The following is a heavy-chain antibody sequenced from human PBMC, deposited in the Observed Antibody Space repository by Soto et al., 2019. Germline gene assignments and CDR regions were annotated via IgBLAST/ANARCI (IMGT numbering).Heavy chain of an antibody. CDR3: AIDWAAASPFDY. Sequence: ASVKVSCKASGYTFTSYGTSWVRQAPGQGLEWMGWISAYNGNTNYAQKLQGRVTMTTDTSTSTAYMELRSLRSDDTAVYYCAIDWAAASPFDYWGQGTLVTVSS. CDR1: GYTFTSYG. J-gene: IGHJ4*02. V-gene: IGHV1-18*01. CDR2: ISAYNGNT. D-gene: IGHD6-13*01.